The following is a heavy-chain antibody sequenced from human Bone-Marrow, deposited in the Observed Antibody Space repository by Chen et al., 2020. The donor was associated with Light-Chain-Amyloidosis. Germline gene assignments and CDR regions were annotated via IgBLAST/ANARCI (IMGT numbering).Heavy chain of an antibody. CDR3: ARTHDDVWSGACDI. CDR2: TYYRTKWYS. D-gene: IGHD3-3*01. CDR1: GDSVFGGATG. Sequence: QVQLQQSGPGLVKPSQTLSLTCAISGDSVFGGATGWNWVRQSPSRGLEWLERTYYRTKWYSDYATSVKSRITIRPDTSKNRFSLQLKTMTPEDTALYYGARTHDDVWSGACDIWCQGTGVTVSS. V-gene: IGHV6-1*01. J-gene: IGHJ3*02.